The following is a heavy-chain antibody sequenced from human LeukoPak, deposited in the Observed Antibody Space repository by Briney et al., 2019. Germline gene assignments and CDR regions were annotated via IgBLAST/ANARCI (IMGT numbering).Heavy chain of an antibody. CDR2: FFYGGTT. J-gene: IGHJ6*03. Sequence: PSDTLSLTCSVSGGSISNYNYYWGWLRQPPGKGLEDIGSFFYGGTTYTSYHPSLKSQVTLSLDTSNNQLSLKLRSVTAADTAVYYCARSYYFYYYMDVWGKGTTVTVSS. CDR3: ARSYYFYYYMDV. CDR1: GGSISNYNYY. V-gene: IGHV4-39*07.